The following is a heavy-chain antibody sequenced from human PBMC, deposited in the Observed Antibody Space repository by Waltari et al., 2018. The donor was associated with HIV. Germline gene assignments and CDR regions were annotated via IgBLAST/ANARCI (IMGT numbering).Heavy chain of an antibody. CDR2: IYYSGST. CDR1: GGSFSSYS. V-gene: IGHV4-59*01. D-gene: IGHD5-12*01. CDR3: ARGLVATGNDAFDI. Sequence: QVQLQESGPGLVKPSETLSLTCTVSGGSFSSYSWSWVRQPPGKGLEWIGYIYYSGSTNYNPSLQSRVTISVDTSKNQFSLQLSSVTAAYTAVYYCARGLVATGNDAFDIWGQGTMVTVSS. J-gene: IGHJ3*02.